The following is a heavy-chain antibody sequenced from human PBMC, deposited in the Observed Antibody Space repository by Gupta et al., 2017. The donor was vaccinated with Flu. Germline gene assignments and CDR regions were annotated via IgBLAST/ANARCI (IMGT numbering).Heavy chain of an antibody. D-gene: IGHD3-16*01. CDR3: AKDIDPASRLGLDY. Sequence: SGFTFDDHAMHWVRQAPGKGLEWVSGITWNSDNIGYADSVKGRFTISRDNAKNSLNLQMNSLRPEDTAFYYCAKDIDPASRLGLDYWGQGTLVIVSS. V-gene: IGHV3-9*01. J-gene: IGHJ4*02. CDR1: GFTFDDHA. CDR2: ITWNSDNI.